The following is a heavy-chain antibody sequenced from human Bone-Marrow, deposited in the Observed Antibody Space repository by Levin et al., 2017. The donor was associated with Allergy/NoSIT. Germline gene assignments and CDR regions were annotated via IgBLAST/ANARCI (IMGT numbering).Heavy chain of an antibody. Sequence: PGGSLRLSCAASGFTFRSYGIHWVRQAPGKGLEWVAVISYDGSNKQYADSVKGRFTISRDNSKNTLYLEMNSLRPEDTAVFYCAKGGTLTTTADYFDYWGQGTLVTVSS. J-gene: IGHJ4*02. D-gene: IGHD4-17*01. V-gene: IGHV3-30*18. CDR2: ISYDGSNK. CDR1: GFTFRSYG. CDR3: AKGGTLTTTADYFDY.